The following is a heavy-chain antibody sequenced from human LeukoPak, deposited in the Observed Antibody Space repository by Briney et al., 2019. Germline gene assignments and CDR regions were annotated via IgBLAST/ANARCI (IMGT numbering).Heavy chain of an antibody. CDR2: INQDGSEK. D-gene: IGHD2-15*01. J-gene: IGHJ4*02. V-gene: IGHV3-7*01. CDR1: GFTFSSYW. CDR3: ASDTRVAPTEGFDY. Sequence: GGSLTLSCAASGFTFSSYWMSWVRQAPGKGLEWVANINQDGSEKYYEDSVKGRITISRDNGKDSLYLQMNSLRAEDTAVYYCASDTRVAPTEGFDYWGQGILVTVSS.